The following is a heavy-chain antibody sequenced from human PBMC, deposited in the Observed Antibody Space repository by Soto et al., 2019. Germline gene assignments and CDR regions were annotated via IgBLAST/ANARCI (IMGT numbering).Heavy chain of an antibody. D-gene: IGHD6-13*01. CDR2: IYWNDDK. CDR1: GFSLSTSGVG. V-gene: IGHV2-5*01. Sequence: QITLKESGPTLVKPTQTLTLTCTFSGFSLSTSGVGVGWIRQPPGKALEWLALIYWNDDKRYSPSLKSRLTITKYTSKNQVVLTMTNMDPVDTATYYCAHRDSRKMPFDYWGQGTLVTVSS. J-gene: IGHJ4*02. CDR3: AHRDSRKMPFDY.